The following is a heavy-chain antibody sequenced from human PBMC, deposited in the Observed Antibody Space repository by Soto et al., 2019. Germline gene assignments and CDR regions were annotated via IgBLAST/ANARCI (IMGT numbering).Heavy chain of an antibody. CDR2: VYYTGST. J-gene: IGHJ4*02. D-gene: IGHD6-19*01. Sequence: ETLSVTCSVXGGSISGSYWSWIRQSPGKGLEWLGYVYYTGSTNYSPSLRSRVSISVDTSKNEFSLRLSSVTAADTAVYFCARSVAVPGAHIDYWGQGTQVTVSS. CDR1: GGSISGSY. V-gene: IGHV4-59*01. CDR3: ARSVAVPGAHIDY.